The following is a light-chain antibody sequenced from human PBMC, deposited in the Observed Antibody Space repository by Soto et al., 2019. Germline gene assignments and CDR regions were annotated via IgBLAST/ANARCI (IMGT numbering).Light chain of an antibody. CDR2: GAS. Sequence: IILTQSPYTLSLSPAERPTLSCRASQTVSSNYLAWCQQRPGQAPRLLIYGASTRAAGIPDRFSGSGSGTDFTLTITRLEPEDSAVYFCQQYTGPPTTFCQGTRLEIK. J-gene: IGKJ5*01. CDR3: QQYTGPPTT. CDR1: QTVSSNY. V-gene: IGKV3-20*01.